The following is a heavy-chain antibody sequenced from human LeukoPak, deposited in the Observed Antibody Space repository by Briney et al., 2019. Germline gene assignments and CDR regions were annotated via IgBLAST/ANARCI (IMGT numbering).Heavy chain of an antibody. J-gene: IGHJ4*02. D-gene: IGHD3-16*02. Sequence: GGSLRLSCDASGFPFGTYGMHWVCQAPGKGLAWLAFIRSDGSSTYYADSVKGRFTISRDDSKNTLYLQINSLRAEDTAVYYCAKDSRNTITFGGVIPDWGQGTLVTVSS. V-gene: IGHV3-30*02. CDR2: IRSDGSST. CDR3: AKDSRNTITFGGVIPD. CDR1: GFPFGTYG.